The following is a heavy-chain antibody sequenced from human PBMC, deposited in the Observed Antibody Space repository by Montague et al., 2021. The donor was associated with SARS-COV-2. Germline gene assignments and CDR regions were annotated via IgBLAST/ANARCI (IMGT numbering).Heavy chain of an antibody. CDR1: GGSISGDNYY. D-gene: IGHD7-27*01. CDR2: IYYTGST. CDR3: ARNRGWGSRRAGYIDL. Sequence: TLSLTCTVSGGSISGDNYYWTWISQHPGKGLEWIAYIYYTGSTYYNPSLQSRLRTSLDTSKNQFPLTLTSVTAADTAIYYCARNRGWGSRRAGYIDLWGRGTLVTVSS. J-gene: IGHJ2*01. V-gene: IGHV4-31*03.